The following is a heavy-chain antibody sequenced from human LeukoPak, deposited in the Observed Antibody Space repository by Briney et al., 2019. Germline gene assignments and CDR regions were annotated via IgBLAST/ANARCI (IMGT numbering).Heavy chain of an antibody. CDR1: GFTFSSYS. CDR3: AKEGNYYDSSGYYYVEYFQH. D-gene: IGHD3-22*01. CDR2: ISSSSSYI. V-gene: IGHV3-21*04. Sequence: GGSLRLSCAASGFTFSSYSMNWVRQAPGKGLEWVSSISSSSSYIYYADSVKGRFTISRDNAKNSLYLQMNSLRAEDTAVYYCAKEGNYYDSSGYYYVEYFQHWGQGTLVTVSS. J-gene: IGHJ1*01.